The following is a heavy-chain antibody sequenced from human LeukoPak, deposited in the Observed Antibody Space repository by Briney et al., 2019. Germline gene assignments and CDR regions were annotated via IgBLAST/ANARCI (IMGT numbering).Heavy chain of an antibody. CDR2: IIPIFGTA. CDR3: ARLGGYDEYYYYYMDV. Sequence: SVKVSCKASGYTFTSYGISWVRQAPGQGLEWMGGIIPIFGTANYAQKFQGRVTITADKSTSTAYMELSSLRSEDTAVYYCARLGGYDEYYYYYMDVWGKGTTVTVSS. D-gene: IGHD5-12*01. V-gene: IGHV1-69*06. J-gene: IGHJ6*03. CDR1: GYTFTSYG.